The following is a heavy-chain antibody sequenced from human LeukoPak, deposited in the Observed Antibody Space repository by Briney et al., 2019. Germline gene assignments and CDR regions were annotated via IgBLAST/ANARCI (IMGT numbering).Heavy chain of an antibody. CDR3: ARGRRNSSWLIDY. CDR2: INHSGST. CDR1: GGSFSGYY. J-gene: IGHJ4*02. V-gene: IGHV4-34*01. Sequence: PSETLSLTCAVYGGSFSGYYWSWIRQPPGKGLEWIGEINHSGSTNYNPSLKSRVTISVDTSKNQFSLKLSSVTAADTAVYYCARGRRNSSWLIDYWGQGTLVTVSS. D-gene: IGHD6-13*01.